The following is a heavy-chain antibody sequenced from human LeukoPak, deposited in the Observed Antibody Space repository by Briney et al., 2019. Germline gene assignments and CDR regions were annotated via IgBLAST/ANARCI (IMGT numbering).Heavy chain of an antibody. D-gene: IGHD6-19*01. CDR1: GFTFSSYA. J-gene: IGHJ5*02. CDR3: AKKAGSGWFWFDP. V-gene: IGHV3-23*01. CDR2: ISGSGGST. Sequence: GGSLRLSCAASGFTFSSYAMNWVRQAPGKGLEWVSGISGSGGSTYYADSVKGRFTISRDNSKNTLYLQMKSLRAEDTAVYYCAKKAGSGWFWFDPWGQGTLVTVSS.